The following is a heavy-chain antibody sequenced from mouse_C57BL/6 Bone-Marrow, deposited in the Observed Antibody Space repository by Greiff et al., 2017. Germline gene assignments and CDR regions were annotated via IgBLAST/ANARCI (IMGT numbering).Heavy chain of an antibody. CDR3: ARWGITTVVMDY. CDR2: INPNNGGT. CDR1: GYTFTDYY. J-gene: IGHJ4*01. V-gene: IGHV1-26*01. D-gene: IGHD1-1*01. Sequence: EVQLQQSGPELVKPGASVKISCKASGYTFTDYYMNWVKQSHGKSLEWIGDINPNNGGTSYNQKFKGKATLTVDKSSSTAYLELRSLTSEDSAVYYCARWGITTVVMDYWGQGTSVTVSS.